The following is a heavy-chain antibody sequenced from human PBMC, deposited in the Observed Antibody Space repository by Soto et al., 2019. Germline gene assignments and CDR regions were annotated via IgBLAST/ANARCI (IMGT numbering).Heavy chain of an antibody. V-gene: IGHV1-69*06. D-gene: IGHD2-2*01. Sequence: ASVKVSCKASGGTFSSYAISWVRQAPGQGLEWMGGIIPIFRTANYAQKFQGRVTITADKPTSTAYMELSSLRSEDTAVYYCARRYCSSTSCSFDPGGQGTLVTVSS. J-gene: IGHJ5*02. CDR1: GGTFSSYA. CDR3: ARRYCSSTSCSFDP. CDR2: IIPIFRTA.